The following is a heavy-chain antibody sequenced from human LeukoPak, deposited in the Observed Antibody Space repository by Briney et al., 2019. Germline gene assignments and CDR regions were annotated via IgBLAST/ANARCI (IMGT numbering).Heavy chain of an antibody. CDR3: TKTGLDSGYDSPHFDY. Sequence: GGSLRLSCAASGFTFSTYGMHWVRQAPGKGLEWVAVVSYDESSIYYADSVKGRFTISRDNSKNTLYLQMNSLRSEDTAVYYCTKTGLDSGYDSPHFDYWGQGTLVTVSS. V-gene: IGHV3-30*18. CDR1: GFTFSTYG. J-gene: IGHJ4*02. D-gene: IGHD5-12*01. CDR2: VSYDESSI.